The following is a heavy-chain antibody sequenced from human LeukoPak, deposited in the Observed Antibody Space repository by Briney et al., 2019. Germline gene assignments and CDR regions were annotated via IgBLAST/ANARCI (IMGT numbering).Heavy chain of an antibody. CDR3: VRHSSSDYFDY. D-gene: IGHD6-19*01. CDR2: VYYTGRT. J-gene: IGHJ4*02. CDR1: GGSLTGYY. V-gene: IGHV4-59*08. Sequence: SETLSLTCTVSGGSLTGYYWSWIRQPPGKGLEWIAYVYYTGRTLYNPSLESRVTISVDTSKTQISLKLTSVTAADTAVYYCVRHSSSDYFDYWGQGTLVTVSS.